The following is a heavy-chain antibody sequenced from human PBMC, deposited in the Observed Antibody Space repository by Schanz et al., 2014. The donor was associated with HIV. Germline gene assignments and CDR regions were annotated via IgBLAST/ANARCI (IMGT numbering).Heavy chain of an antibody. CDR1: GFTFDSYG. CDR3: ARRSLHFLQWLYDDVFDI. V-gene: IGHV3-30*03. D-gene: IGHD3-3*01. J-gene: IGHJ3*02. Sequence: QVQLVESGGGVVRPGRSLRLSCAASGFTFDSYGMHWVRQAPGKGLEWVAVISYDGTNKVYADSVNGRFTISRDNSKNTLYLQMTTLRIDDTAVYYCARRSLHFLQWLYDDVFDIWGQGTMVTVSS. CDR2: ISYDGTNK.